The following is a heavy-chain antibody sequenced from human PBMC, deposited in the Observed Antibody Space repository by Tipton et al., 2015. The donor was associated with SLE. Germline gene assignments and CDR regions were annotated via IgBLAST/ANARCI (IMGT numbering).Heavy chain of an antibody. D-gene: IGHD6-13*01. CDR1: GFTFDDYG. CDR3: AKAGIAAAALYFED. CDR2: LSWNSGRL. Sequence: QLVQSGAEVKKPGASVKISCKTSGFTFDDYGMHWVRQAPGKGLEWVTGLSWNSGRLGQADSVKGRFTVSRDNAKNSLYLHMNNLRPDDTALYFCAKAGIAAAALYFEDWGPGTLVTVSS. V-gene: IGHV3-9*01. J-gene: IGHJ1*01.